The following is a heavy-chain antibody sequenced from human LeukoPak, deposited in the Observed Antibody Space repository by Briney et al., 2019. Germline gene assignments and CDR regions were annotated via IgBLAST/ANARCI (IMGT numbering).Heavy chain of an antibody. CDR3: ATSKAKYYYDSSGSLDDY. D-gene: IGHD3-22*01. CDR1: GYTLTELS. CDR2: FDPEDGET. Sequence: ASVKVSCKVSGYTLTELSMHWVRQAPGKGLEWMGGFDPEDGETIYAQKFQGRVTMTEDTSTDTAYMELSSLRSEDTAVYYCATSKAKYYYDSSGSLDDYWGQGTLATVSS. J-gene: IGHJ4*02. V-gene: IGHV1-24*01.